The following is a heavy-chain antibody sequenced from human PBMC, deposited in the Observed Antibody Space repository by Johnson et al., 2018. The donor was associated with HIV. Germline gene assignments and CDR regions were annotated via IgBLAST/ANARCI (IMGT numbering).Heavy chain of an antibody. CDR3: ATVWRNEGRHSFDV. D-gene: IGHD1-1*01. CDR1: GITFSSYA. CDR2: ISYDGSNK. J-gene: IGHJ3*01. V-gene: IGHV3-30*14. Sequence: QEQLVESGGGVVQPGRSLRLSCAASGITFSSYAMHWVRQAPGKGLEWVAVISYDGSNKYYADSVKGRFTISRHNSKNTLFLQRNSLRVEDTALYFCATVWRNEGRHSFDVWGLGTMVTVSS.